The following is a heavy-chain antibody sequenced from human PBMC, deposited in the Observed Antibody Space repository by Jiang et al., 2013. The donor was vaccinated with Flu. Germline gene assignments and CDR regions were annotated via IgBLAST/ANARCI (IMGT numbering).Heavy chain of an antibody. D-gene: IGHD5-18*01. J-gene: IGHJ6*02. V-gene: IGHV3-53*01. CDR3: AREKVDTAMIIGNNVYNYNGMDV. CDR2: INRGGST. CDR1: GFTVSSKY. Sequence: VQLLESGGGLIQPGGSLRLSCAASGFTVSSKYMNWVRQAPGKGLEWVSGINRGGSTYHGDSVKGRFAISRDKSKNTLYLQMNSLRAEDTAVYYCAREKVDTAMIIGNNVYNYNGMDVWGQGTAVTVSS.